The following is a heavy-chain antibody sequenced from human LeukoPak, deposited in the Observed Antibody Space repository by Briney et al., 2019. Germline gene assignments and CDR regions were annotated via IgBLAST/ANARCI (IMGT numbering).Heavy chain of an antibody. J-gene: IGHJ4*02. CDR2: VNTDGSST. CDR3: ARSSSLDY. D-gene: IGHD3-10*01. CDR1: GFTFSDYW. V-gene: IGHV3-74*01. Sequence: RGSLRLSCAASGFTFSDYWMHWVRQAPGKGLVWVSRVNTDGSSTNYADSVKGRFTISRDNAKNTLYLQMNSLRAEDTAVYYCARSSSLDYWGQGTLVTVSS.